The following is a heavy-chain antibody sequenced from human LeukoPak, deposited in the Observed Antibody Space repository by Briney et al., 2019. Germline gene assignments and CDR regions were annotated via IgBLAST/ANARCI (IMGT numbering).Heavy chain of an antibody. CDR2: ISGSGGST. D-gene: IGHD1-1*01. J-gene: IGHJ5*02. CDR1: GFTFIRYA. Sequence: GGSLTLSCPASGFTFIRYAMSWVRQAAGKGLEWVSAISGSGGSTYYADSVKGRFTISRDNYKNTLYLQMNSLRAEDTAVYYCAKYIISGTTSSWFDPLGQGTLVTVCS. CDR3: AKYIISGTTSSWFDP. V-gene: IGHV3-23*01.